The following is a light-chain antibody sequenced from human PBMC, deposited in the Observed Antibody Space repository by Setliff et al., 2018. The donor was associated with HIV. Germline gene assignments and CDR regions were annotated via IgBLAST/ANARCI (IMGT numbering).Light chain of an antibody. CDR1: SSDVGAYSF. CDR2: DVY. J-gene: IGLJ1*01. Sequence: LTQPRSVSGSPGQSVTFSCTGSSSDVGAYSFVSWYQQHPGKAPKLIIYDVYRRPSGVPDRFSGSKSGDTASLTISGLQSEDEADYYCCSYAGTDTYIFGSGTKVTVL. V-gene: IGLV2-11*01. CDR3: CSYAGTDTYI.